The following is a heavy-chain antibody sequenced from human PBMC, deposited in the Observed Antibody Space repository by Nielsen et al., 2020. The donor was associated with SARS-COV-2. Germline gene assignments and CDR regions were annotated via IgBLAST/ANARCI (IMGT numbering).Heavy chain of an antibody. V-gene: IGHV3-21*01. CDR3: ARVPAAGSEYGMDV. J-gene: IGHJ6*02. CDR1: GFIFNSYS. D-gene: IGHD2-15*01. CDR2: ISGSSRSI. Sequence: GESLKISCAASGFIFNSYSMNWVRQAPGKGLEWVSSISGSSRSIYYADSVKGRFTISRDNAKNSLDLQMNSLRAEDTAVYYCARVPAAGSEYGMDVWGPGTTVSVSS.